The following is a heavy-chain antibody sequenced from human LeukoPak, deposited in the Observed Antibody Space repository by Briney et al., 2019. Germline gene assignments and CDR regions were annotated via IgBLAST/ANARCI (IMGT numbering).Heavy chain of an antibody. J-gene: IGHJ5*02. Sequence: SETLSLTCTVSGGSISSYYWSWIRQPPGKGLEWIGYSYYSGSTNYNPSLKSRVTISVDTFKNQFSLKLSSVTAADTAVYYCTREGPGNFDPWGQGTLVTVSS. CDR3: TREGPGNFDP. CDR1: GGSISSYY. V-gene: IGHV4-59*01. CDR2: SYYSGST. D-gene: IGHD1-14*01.